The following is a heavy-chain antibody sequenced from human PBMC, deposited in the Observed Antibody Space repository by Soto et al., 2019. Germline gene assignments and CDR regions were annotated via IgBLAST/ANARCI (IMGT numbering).Heavy chain of an antibody. CDR2: ISGSGSTI. CDR1: GFTFSDYY. D-gene: IGHD6-13*01. V-gene: IGHV3-11*01. Sequence: QVQLVESGGGLVKPGGSLRLSCAASGFTFSDYYMSWFRQAPGKGLEWVSYISGSGSTIHDADSVKGRFTISRDNAKNSLDLQMNSRRADETALYYCARLGSIAAAGPPDYWGQGTLVTVS. J-gene: IGHJ4*02. CDR3: ARLGSIAAAGPPDY.